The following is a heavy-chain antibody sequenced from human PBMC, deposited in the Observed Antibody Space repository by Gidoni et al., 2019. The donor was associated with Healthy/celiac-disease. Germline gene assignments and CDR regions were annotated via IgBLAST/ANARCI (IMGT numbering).Heavy chain of an antibody. D-gene: IGHD1-26*01. CDR3: ARAPVGSYSSGY. J-gene: IGHJ4*02. CDR2: INPNSGGT. V-gene: IGHV1-2*02. CDR1: GYTFTGYY. Sequence: QVQLVQSGAEVKKPGASVKVSCKASGYTFTGYYMHWVRQAPGQGLEWMGWINPNSGGTNSAQKFQGRVTMTRDTSISTAYMELSRLRSDDTAVYYCARAPVGSYSSGYWGQGTLVTVSS.